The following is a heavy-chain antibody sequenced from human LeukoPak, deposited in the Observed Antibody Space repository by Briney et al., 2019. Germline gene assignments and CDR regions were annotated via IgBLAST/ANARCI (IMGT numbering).Heavy chain of an antibody. V-gene: IGHV3-30*02. CDR3: AGIAVAGLY. D-gene: IGHD6-19*01. CDR2: IRYDGSCK. CDR1: GFSFSGYG. Sequence: PGGSLRLSCAASGFSFSGYGMHWVRQAPGKGLQWMSFIRYDGSCKYYADSVNGRFTISRDNSKNTLYLQMDNLRPDDTAIYYCAGIAVAGLYWGQGTLVTVSS. J-gene: IGHJ4*02.